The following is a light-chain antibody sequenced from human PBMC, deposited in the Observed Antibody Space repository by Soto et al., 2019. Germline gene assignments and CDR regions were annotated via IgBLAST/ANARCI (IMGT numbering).Light chain of an antibody. Sequence: EIVMTQSPASLSVSPGERVTLSCRAGQGVTTNFAWYHQKSGQSPRLLIYDVSTRATGVPARFSGTGSETDFTLTISGLQSEDSAVYFCQQYYDWPITFGQGTRLEIK. J-gene: IGKJ5*01. V-gene: IGKV3-15*01. CDR3: QQYYDWPIT. CDR2: DVS. CDR1: QGVTTN.